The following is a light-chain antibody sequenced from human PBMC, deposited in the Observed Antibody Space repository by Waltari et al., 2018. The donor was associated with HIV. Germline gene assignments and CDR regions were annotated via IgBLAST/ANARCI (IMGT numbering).Light chain of an antibody. Sequence: QLVLTQSPSASASLGASVKLTCTLSSGHNSYAIAWHQQPPEKGPRYLMKINSDGSHTKGDGIPDRFSGSSSGAERYLTISSLQSEDEADYYCQTWATGIRLFGGGTKVTVL. V-gene: IGLV4-69*01. J-gene: IGLJ3*02. CDR3: QTWATGIRL. CDR2: INSDGSH. CDR1: SGHNSYA.